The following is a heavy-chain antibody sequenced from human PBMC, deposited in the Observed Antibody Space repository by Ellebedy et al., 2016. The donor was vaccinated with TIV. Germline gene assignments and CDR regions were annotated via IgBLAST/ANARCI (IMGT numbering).Heavy chain of an antibody. J-gene: IGHJ4*02. CDR2: IYPDDFDT. Sequence: PGGSLRLSCKGFGYSFATYWVAWVRQMPGKGLEWMGIIYPDDFDTRYSPSFQGHVTISVDKSTSTAYLQWSSLKASDTAMYYCARPTTVNKIAGGSTEYWGQGTLVTVSA. CDR3: ARPTTVNKIAGGSTEY. V-gene: IGHV5-51*01. CDR1: GYSFATYW. D-gene: IGHD4-17*01.